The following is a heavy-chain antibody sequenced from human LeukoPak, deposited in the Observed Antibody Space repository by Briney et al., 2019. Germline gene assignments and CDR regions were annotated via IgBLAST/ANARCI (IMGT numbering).Heavy chain of an antibody. Sequence: SETLSLTCSVPGGSISSYYWSWIRQPAGKGLEWIGRIYSSGITNYSPSLKSRVTMSVDTSKNQFSLKLTSVTAADTAVYYCARDTWEGSGSYWADWGQGTLITVSS. CDR1: GGSISSYY. D-gene: IGHD3-10*01. CDR3: ARDTWEGSGSYWAD. CDR2: IYSSGIT. V-gene: IGHV4-4*07. J-gene: IGHJ4*02.